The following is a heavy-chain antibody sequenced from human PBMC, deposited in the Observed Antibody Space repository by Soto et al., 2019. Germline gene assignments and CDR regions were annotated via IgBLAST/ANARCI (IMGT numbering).Heavy chain of an antibody. J-gene: IGHJ4*02. CDR3: ATGVIWIGYFTVDS. CDR2: FIPVYRTL. D-gene: IGHD3-3*01. V-gene: IGHV1-69*13. Sequence: SVKVSCKASGGSFGNSAINWLRETPGQGLEWLGGFIPVYRTLNYAQKFQGRVTITADESTGTAYMTLSSLASNDTAVYYCATGVIWIGYFTVDSWGQGTRVTVSS. CDR1: GGSFGNSA.